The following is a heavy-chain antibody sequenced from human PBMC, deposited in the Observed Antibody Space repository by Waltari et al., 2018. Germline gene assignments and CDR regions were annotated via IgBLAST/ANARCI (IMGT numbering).Heavy chain of an antibody. V-gene: IGHV1-2*06. Sequence: QVQLVQSGAEVKKPGASVKVSCKASGYTFTGYYMHWVRQAPGQGLEWMGRINPNSGGTNYAQKFQGRVTMTRDTSISTAYMELSRLRSDDTAVYYCARGGILEWLLSYYFDYWGQGTLVTVSS. J-gene: IGHJ4*02. CDR3: ARGGILEWLLSYYFDY. CDR1: GYTFTGYY. CDR2: INPNSGGT. D-gene: IGHD3-3*01.